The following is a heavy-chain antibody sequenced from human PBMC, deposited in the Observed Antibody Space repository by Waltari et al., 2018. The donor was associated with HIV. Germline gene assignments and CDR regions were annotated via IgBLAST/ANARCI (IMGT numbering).Heavy chain of an antibody. Sequence: EVHLVESGGGLVQHGGSLRLSCAASGFTFSNYWMRWVRQAPGKGLEWMANIKQDGSEKYYVDSVKGRFTISRDNAKNSLFLQMNSLRGEDTAVYYCARRRCTSTSCFFDYWGQGTLVTVS. D-gene: IGHD2-2*01. CDR1: GFTFSNYW. V-gene: IGHV3-7*01. J-gene: IGHJ4*02. CDR3: ARRRCTSTSCFFDY. CDR2: IKQDGSEK.